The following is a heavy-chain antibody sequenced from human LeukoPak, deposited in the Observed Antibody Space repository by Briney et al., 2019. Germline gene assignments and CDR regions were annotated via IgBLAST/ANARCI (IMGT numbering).Heavy chain of an antibody. CDR2: ISAGGIP. D-gene: IGHD3-10*01. CDR1: GGSFSEFS. CDR3: ARHLGPPLGVIIGGTPFDI. Sequence: ETLSLTCTVSGGSFSEFSWSWIRQPAGGGLEWIGRISAGGIPNYNPSLKSRVAMSLDTSENQFSLKVTSVTAADTAVYYCARHLGPPLGVIIGGTPFDIWGLGTMVAVSS. J-gene: IGHJ3*02. V-gene: IGHV4-4*07.